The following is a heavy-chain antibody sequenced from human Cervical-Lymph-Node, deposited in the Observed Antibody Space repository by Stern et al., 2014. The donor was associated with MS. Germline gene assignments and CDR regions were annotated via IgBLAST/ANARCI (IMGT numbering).Heavy chain of an antibody. Sequence: VQLVESGAEVKTPGASVKVSCEATGYTFTGYYIHWVRQAPGLGLEWMGRIHPNNGGTNYAQKFQGRVAMTRDTSISTVYMELSSLRYDDTAVYFCAKAILRDSNWFDPWGQGTLVTVSS. CDR2: IHPNNGGT. D-gene: IGHD3-16*01. V-gene: IGHV1-2*06. CDR1: GYTFTGYY. J-gene: IGHJ5*02. CDR3: AKAILRDSNWFDP.